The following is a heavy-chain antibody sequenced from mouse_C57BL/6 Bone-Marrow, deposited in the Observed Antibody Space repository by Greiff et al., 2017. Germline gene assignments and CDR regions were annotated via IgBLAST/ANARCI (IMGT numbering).Heavy chain of an antibody. CDR2: ISNGGGST. J-gene: IGHJ4*01. D-gene: IGHD2-3*01. V-gene: IGHV5-12*01. Sequence: EVKLMESGGGLVQPGGSLKLSCAASGFTFSDYYMYWVRQTPEKRLEWVAYISNGGGSTYYPDTVKGRFTISRDNAKNTLYLQMSRLKSEDTAMYYCAREENEAWDGYYVYVMDYWGQGTSVTVSS. CDR3: AREENEAWDGYYVYVMDY. CDR1: GFTFSDYY.